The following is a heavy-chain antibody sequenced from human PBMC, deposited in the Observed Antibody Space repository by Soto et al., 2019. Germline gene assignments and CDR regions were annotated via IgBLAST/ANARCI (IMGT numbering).Heavy chain of an antibody. Sequence: GGSLRLSCGASGFTFSTYAMNWVRQAPGKGLEWVSTISVSGGSTYYADSVKGRFTISRDNSKNTVHLQMDSLRAEDTAIYYCATRLXLYCSGGTCNPFYFSAQRSLVTVSA. CDR1: GFTFSTYA. J-gene: IGHJ4*02. V-gene: IGHV3-23*01. CDR3: ATRLXLYCSGGTCNPFYF. CDR2: ISVSGGST. D-gene: IGHD2-15*01.